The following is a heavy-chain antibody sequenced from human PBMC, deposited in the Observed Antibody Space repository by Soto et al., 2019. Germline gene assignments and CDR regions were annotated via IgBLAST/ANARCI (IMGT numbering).Heavy chain of an antibody. D-gene: IGHD6-19*01. CDR1: GYTLTELS. V-gene: IGHV1-24*01. Sequence: ASVKVSCKVSGYTLTELSMHWLRQSAGKGLEWMGGFDPEDGETIYAQKFQGRVTMTEDTSTDTAYMELSSLRSEDTAVYYCATLSLISSGWPRDYWGQGTLVTVSS. CDR2: FDPEDGET. J-gene: IGHJ4*02. CDR3: ATLSLISSGWPRDY.